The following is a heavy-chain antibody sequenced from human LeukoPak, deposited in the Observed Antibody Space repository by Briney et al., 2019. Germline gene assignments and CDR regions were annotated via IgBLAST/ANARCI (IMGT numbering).Heavy chain of an antibody. CDR3: ARDPYSGNYGNYYYYYMDV. D-gene: IGHD1-26*01. V-gene: IGHV3-21*01. CDR2: ITSSGTYI. Sequence: PGGSLRLSCAASGFTFSSYAMTWVRQAPGKGLEWVSSITSSGTYIFYADSVKGRFTISRDNAKNSLYLQMNSLGPEDTAVYYCARDPYSGNYGNYYYYYMDVWGKGTTVTISS. CDR1: GFTFSSYA. J-gene: IGHJ6*03.